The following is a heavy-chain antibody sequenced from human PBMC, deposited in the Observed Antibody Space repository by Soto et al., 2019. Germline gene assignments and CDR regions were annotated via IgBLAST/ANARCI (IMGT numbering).Heavy chain of an antibody. D-gene: IGHD6-13*01. CDR1: GGFISSGNYY. J-gene: IGHJ5*02. V-gene: IGHV4-31*03. CDR3: ARDFRVAAAGSGFGP. Sequence: SSETLSLTCTVSGGFISSGNYYWSWIRQHPGKGLEWLGFMYHSGTMFCNPALQTRITMSVDTSKNQFSLKLTSVTVADTAVYYCARDFRVAAAGSGFGPWGQGTLVTVSS. CDR2: MYHSGTM.